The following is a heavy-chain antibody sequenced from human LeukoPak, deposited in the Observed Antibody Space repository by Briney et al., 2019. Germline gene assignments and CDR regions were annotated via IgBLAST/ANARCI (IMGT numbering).Heavy chain of an antibody. Sequence: SETLSLTCAVYGVSFSGYYWSWIRQPPGKGLEWIGEINHSGSTNYNPSLKSRVTISVDTSKNQFSLKLSSVTAADTAVYYCARLPAAAATGYYGMDVWGKGTTVTVSS. D-gene: IGHD6-13*01. CDR3: ARLPAAAATGYYGMDV. V-gene: IGHV4-34*01. CDR2: INHSGST. CDR1: GVSFSGYY. J-gene: IGHJ6*04.